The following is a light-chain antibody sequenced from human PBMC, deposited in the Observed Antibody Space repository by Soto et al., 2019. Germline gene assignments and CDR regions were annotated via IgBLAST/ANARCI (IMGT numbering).Light chain of an antibody. Sequence: DIVMTQSPDSLAVSLGERATINCKSSQSALHSSNNKNHLAWYQQRPGQPPKLLIYWASTRESGVPDRFSGGGSGTDFTLTISSLQAEDVAVYYCQQYYSTPRTFGQGTKVDIK. CDR3: QQYYSTPRT. J-gene: IGKJ1*01. CDR2: WAS. V-gene: IGKV4-1*01. CDR1: QSALHSSNNKNH.